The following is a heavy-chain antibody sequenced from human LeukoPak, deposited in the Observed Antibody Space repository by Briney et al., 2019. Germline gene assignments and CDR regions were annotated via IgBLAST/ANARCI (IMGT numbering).Heavy chain of an antibody. CDR2: ISAYNGNT. CDR1: GYTSTSYG. Sequence: ASVTVSCKASGYTSTSYGISWVRQAPGQGLEWMGWISAYNGNTNYAQKLQGRVTMTTDTSTSTAYMELRSLRSDDTAVYYCARGVRGPFDWLTLFDYWGQGTLVTVSS. CDR3: ARGVRGPFDWLTLFDY. J-gene: IGHJ4*02. V-gene: IGHV1-18*01. D-gene: IGHD3-9*01.